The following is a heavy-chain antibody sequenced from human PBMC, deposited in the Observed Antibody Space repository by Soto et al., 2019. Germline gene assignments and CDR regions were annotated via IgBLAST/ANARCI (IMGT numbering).Heavy chain of an antibody. Sequence: EVQLLESGGDLVQPGGSLRLSCAASGFTFSSYGVNWVRQAPGKGLEWVAAISGSAGSTYYADSVKGRFSTSRDNSESTLYLQMNSLRVEDTAVYYCAKTFGSNWLPEYWGQGTLVTVSS. J-gene: IGHJ4*02. D-gene: IGHD6-13*01. CDR3: AKTFGSNWLPEY. CDR2: ISGSAGST. CDR1: GFTFSSYG. V-gene: IGHV3-23*01.